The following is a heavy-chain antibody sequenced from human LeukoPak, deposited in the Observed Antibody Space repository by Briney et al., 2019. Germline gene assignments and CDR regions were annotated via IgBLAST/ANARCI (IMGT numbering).Heavy chain of an antibody. CDR3: ARRPANWFDP. CDR2: IYYSGNT. J-gene: IGHJ5*02. CDR1: GGSISNYY. V-gene: IGHV4-59*01. Sequence: PSETLSLTCTVSGGSISNYYWSWIRQPPGKGLEWIGYIYYSGNTKYNPSLKSRVTISVDTSKNQFSLKVRSVTAADTAVYYCARRPANWFDPWGQGTLVTVSS.